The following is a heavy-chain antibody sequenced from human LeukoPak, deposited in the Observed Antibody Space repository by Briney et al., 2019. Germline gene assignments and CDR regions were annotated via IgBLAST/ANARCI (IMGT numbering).Heavy chain of an antibody. CDR2: ISSTGSTT. J-gene: IGHJ4*02. CDR3: AREPFDY. Sequence: PGGSLRLSCAASGFTFSSYEMNWVRQAPGKGLEWISYISSTGSTTYYADSVKGRFTISRDNAKNSLSLQMNSLRAEDTAVYYCAREPFDYWGQGNLVTVSS. CDR1: GFTFSSYE. V-gene: IGHV3-48*03.